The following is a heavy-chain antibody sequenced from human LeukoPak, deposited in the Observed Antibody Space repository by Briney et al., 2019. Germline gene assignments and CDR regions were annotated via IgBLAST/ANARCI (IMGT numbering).Heavy chain of an antibody. V-gene: IGHV4-34*01. CDR1: GGSFSGYY. CDR3: ARGTGSSGRLGY. Sequence: SETLSLTCAVYGGSFSGYYWSWIRQPPGKGLEWIGEINHSGSTNYNPSLKSRVTISVDTSKNQFSLKLSSVTAADTAVYYCARGTGSSGRLGYWGQGTLVTVSS. D-gene: IGHD3-22*01. J-gene: IGHJ4*02. CDR2: INHSGST.